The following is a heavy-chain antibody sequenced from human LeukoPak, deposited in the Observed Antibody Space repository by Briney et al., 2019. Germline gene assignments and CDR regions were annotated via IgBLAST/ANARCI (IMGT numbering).Heavy chain of an antibody. J-gene: IGHJ4*02. CDR3: ARRYSSGWRTFDY. CDR2: INPNSGGT. V-gene: IGHV1-2*02. Sequence: GASVKVSCKASGYTFTGFYMHWVRQAPGQGLEWMGWINPNSGGTNYAQKFQGRVTMTRDTSISTAYMELSRLRSDDTAVYYCARRYSSGWRTFDYWGQGTLVTVSS. CDR1: GYTFTGFY. D-gene: IGHD6-19*01.